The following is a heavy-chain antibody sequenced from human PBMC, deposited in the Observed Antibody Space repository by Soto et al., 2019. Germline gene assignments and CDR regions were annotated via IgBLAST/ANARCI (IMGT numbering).Heavy chain of an antibody. Sequence: QLPLQESGPGLVKPSETLSLTCTVSGDSISRSTYYWGWIRQPPGKGLEWIGTIYYSGSPHYNPSLKSRVTISVDTSKNQFSLKLSSVTAADTAVYYCQGVLLWFGDFDYWGQGSVVTVSS. CDR1: GDSISRSTYY. D-gene: IGHD3-10*01. J-gene: IGHJ4*02. CDR3: QGVLLWFGDFDY. V-gene: IGHV4-39*01. CDR2: IYYSGSP.